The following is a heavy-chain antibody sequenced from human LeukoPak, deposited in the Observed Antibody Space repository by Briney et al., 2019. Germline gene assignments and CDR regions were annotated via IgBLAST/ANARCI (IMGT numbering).Heavy chain of an antibody. Sequence: ASVNVSCKASGYTFTSYDINWVRQATGQGLEWMGWMNPNSGNTGYAQKFQGRVTITRNTSISTAYMELSSLRSEDTAVYYCARGPYSYTYCSSTSCYDTPDYYYYMDVWGKGTTVTVSS. CDR1: GYTFTSYD. CDR2: MNPNSGNT. V-gene: IGHV1-8*03. CDR3: ARGPYSYTYCSSTSCYDTPDYYYYMDV. D-gene: IGHD2-2*01. J-gene: IGHJ6*03.